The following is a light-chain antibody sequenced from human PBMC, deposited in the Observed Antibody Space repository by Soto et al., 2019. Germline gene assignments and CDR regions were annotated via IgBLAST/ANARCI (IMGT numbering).Light chain of an antibody. CDR2: EVS. Sequence: QSALTHPASVSGSPGQSITSSCTGTSSDVGAYNYVSWYQQHPGKAPKLLIYEVSNRPSGVSNRFSGSKSGNTASLTISGLQAEYEADYYCSSYTSSSAWVFGGGTKLTVL. CDR3: SSYTSSSAWV. J-gene: IGLJ3*02. CDR1: SSDVGAYNY. V-gene: IGLV2-14*01.